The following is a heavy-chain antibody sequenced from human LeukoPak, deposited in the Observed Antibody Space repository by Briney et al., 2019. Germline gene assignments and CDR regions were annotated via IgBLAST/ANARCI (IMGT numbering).Heavy chain of an antibody. CDR3: ARVLRGSYYVY. CDR1: VFTFSDHY. Sequence: GGSLRLSCAASVFTFSDHYMDWVRQAPGKGLEWVGRTRNKANSYTTEYAASVKGRFTISRDDSKNSLYLKMNSLKTEDTAVYYCARVLRGSYYVYWGQGTLVTVSS. V-gene: IGHV3-72*01. D-gene: IGHD1-26*01. CDR2: TRNKANSYTT. J-gene: IGHJ4*02.